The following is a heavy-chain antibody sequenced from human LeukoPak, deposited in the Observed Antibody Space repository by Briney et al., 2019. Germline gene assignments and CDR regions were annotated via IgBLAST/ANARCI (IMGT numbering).Heavy chain of an antibody. CDR1: GYTFASFG. CDR2: IIPIFGTA. CDR3: ARDPAGVVDYMDV. V-gene: IGHV1-69*13. Sequence: ASVKVSCKASGYTFASFGITWVRQAPGQGLEWMGGIIPIFGTANYAQKFQGRVTITADESTSTAYMELSSLRSEDTAVYYCARDPAGVVDYMDVWGKGTTVTVSS. J-gene: IGHJ6*03. D-gene: IGHD3-3*01.